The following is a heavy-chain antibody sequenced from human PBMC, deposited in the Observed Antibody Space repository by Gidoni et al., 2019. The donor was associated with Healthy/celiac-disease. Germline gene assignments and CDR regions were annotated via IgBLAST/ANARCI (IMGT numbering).Heavy chain of an antibody. D-gene: IGHD4-17*01. Sequence: QVQLVESGGGVVQPGRSLRLSCAASGFPFSSYAMHWVRQAPGKGLEWVAVISYDGSNKYYADSVKGRFTISRDNSKNTLYLQMNSLRAEDTAVYYCARDPMLYGDYSRLDYWGQGTLVTVSS. J-gene: IGHJ4*02. CDR1: GFPFSSYA. CDR2: ISYDGSNK. V-gene: IGHV3-30*04. CDR3: ARDPMLYGDYSRLDY.